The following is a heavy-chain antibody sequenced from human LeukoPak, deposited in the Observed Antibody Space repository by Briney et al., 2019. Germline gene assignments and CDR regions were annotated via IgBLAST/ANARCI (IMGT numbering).Heavy chain of an antibody. Sequence: GGSLRLSCAAPGFTFSSYAMSWVRQAPGKGLEYVSAISSNGGSTYYANSVKGRFTISRDNSKNTLYLQMGSLRAEDMAVYYCARDRVVAPMDVWGKGTTVTVSS. CDR1: GFTFSSYA. J-gene: IGHJ6*03. D-gene: IGHD2-15*01. CDR2: ISSNGGST. V-gene: IGHV3-64*01. CDR3: ARDRVVAPMDV.